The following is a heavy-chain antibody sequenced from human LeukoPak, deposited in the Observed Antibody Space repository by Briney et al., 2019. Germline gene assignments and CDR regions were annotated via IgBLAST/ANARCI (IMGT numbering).Heavy chain of an antibody. Sequence: GGSLRLSCAASGFTFGSYAMSWVRQAPGKGLEWVSAISGSGGSTYYADSVKGRFTISRDNSKNTLYLQMNSLRAEDTAVYYCAKGVTQLWGRASHPNDAFDIWGQGTMVTVSS. D-gene: IGHD5-18*01. CDR1: GFTFGSYA. V-gene: IGHV3-23*01. J-gene: IGHJ3*02. CDR3: AKGVTQLWGRASHPNDAFDI. CDR2: ISGSGGST.